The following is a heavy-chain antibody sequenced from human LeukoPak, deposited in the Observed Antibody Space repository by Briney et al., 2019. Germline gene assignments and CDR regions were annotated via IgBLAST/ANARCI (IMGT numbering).Heavy chain of an antibody. CDR1: GGSISSYY. CDR3: ACLWFGEFP. CDR2: IYYSGST. J-gene: IGHJ5*02. Sequence: SETLSLTCTVSGGSISSYYWSWIRQAPGKGLEWVGYIYYSGSTNYNPSLKSRVTISVDTSKNLFSLKLSSVTAADTAVYYCACLWFGEFPWGQGTLVTVSS. D-gene: IGHD3-10*01. V-gene: IGHV4-59*12.